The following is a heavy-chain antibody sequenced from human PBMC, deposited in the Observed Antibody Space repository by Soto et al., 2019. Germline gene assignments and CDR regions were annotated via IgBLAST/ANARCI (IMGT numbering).Heavy chain of an antibody. D-gene: IGHD4-17*01. CDR3: ARGVRDRDLDY. Sequence: QVQLQQWGAGLLKPSETLSLTCAVYGGSFSGYYWSWIRQPPGKGLEWIGEINHSGSTNYNPSLKSRVTISVDTSKNQFSLKLSSVTAADTAVYYCARGVRDRDLDYWGQGTLVTVSS. J-gene: IGHJ4*02. CDR2: INHSGST. CDR1: GGSFSGYY. V-gene: IGHV4-34*01.